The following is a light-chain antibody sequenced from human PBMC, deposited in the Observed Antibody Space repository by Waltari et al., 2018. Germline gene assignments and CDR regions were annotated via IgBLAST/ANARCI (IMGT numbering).Light chain of an antibody. J-gene: IGKJ1*01. CDR1: QNINRW. V-gene: IGKV1-5*03. Sequence: DIQVTQSPSTLSASVGDRVTITCLASQNINRWLAWHQQKPGKAPKLLIYKASSLESGVPSRFSGSGSGTEFTLTISSLQPDDFATYYCQQYNSYSWTFGQGTKVEIK. CDR3: QQYNSYSWT. CDR2: KAS.